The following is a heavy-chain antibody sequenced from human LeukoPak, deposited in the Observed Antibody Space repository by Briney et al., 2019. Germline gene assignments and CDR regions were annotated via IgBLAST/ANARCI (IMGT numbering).Heavy chain of an antibody. CDR1: GYTFSAYF. D-gene: IGHD4-17*01. CDR2: IGPEGGDT. CDR3: ARNYGHNSKFFDF. Sequence: ASVKVSCKASGYTFSAYFMHWVRQAPGQGLEWVGWIGPEGGDTHSAQRFQGRVTMTRDTTISTASMELTSLSSDDTAVYYCARNYGHNSKFFDFWGQGTLVSVSS. V-gene: IGHV1-2*02. J-gene: IGHJ4*02.